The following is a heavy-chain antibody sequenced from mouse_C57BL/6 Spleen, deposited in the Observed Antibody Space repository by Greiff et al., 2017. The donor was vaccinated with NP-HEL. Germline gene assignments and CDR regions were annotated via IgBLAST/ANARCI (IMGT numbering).Heavy chain of an antibody. V-gene: IGHV1-82*01. CDR1: GYAFSSSW. J-gene: IGHJ2*01. D-gene: IGHD2-1*01. CDR2: IYPGDGDT. Sequence: QVQLQQSGPELVKPGASVKISCKASGYAFSSSWMNWVKQRPGKGLEWIGRIYPGDGDTNYNGKFKGKATLTVDKSSSTAYMQLSSLTSEDSAVYYCAIHGNLFDYWGQGTTLTVSS. CDR3: AIHGNLFDY.